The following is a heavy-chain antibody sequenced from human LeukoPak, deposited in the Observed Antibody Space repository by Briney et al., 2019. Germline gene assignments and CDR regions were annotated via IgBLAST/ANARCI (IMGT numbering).Heavy chain of an antibody. CDR1: GGTFSSYA. D-gene: IGHD3-22*01. CDR3: ARSPSMIVAVHFDY. Sequence: ASVKVSCKASGGTFSSYAISWVRQAPGQGLEWMGGIIPIFGTANYAQKFQGRATITADESTSTAYMELSSLRSEDAAVYYCARSPSMIVAVHFDYWGQGTLVTVSS. CDR2: IIPIFGTA. V-gene: IGHV1-69*13. J-gene: IGHJ4*02.